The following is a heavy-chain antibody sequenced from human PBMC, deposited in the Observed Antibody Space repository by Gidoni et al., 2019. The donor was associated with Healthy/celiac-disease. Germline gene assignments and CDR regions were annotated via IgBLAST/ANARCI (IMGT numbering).Heavy chain of an antibody. D-gene: IGHD3-16*02. J-gene: IGHJ4*02. CDR2: IKSKTDGGTT. V-gene: IGHV3-15*01. CDR1: GFTFSNAW. Sequence: EVQLVESGGGLVKPGGSLRLSCAASGFTFSNAWIVWVRQAPGKGLEWVGRIKSKTDGGTTDYAAPVKGRFTISRDDSKNTRYLQMNSLKTEDTAVYYCTTDVVPVITFGGVIVYNYWGQGTLVTVSS. CDR3: TTDVVPVITFGGVIVYNY.